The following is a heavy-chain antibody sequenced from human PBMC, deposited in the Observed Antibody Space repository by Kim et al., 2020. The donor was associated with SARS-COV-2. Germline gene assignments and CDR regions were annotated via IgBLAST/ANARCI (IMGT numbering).Heavy chain of an antibody. CDR1: GFTFSNAW. CDR2: IKSKIDGETT. D-gene: IGHD3-10*01. V-gene: IGHV3-15*01. Sequence: GGSLRLSCATSGFTFSNAWMNWVRQAPGKGLEWVGRIKSKIDGETTYYAASVKGRFTVSRDDSKNTVYLQMNSLKIEDTGVYYCYDSGNWGQGTRVTVS. J-gene: IGHJ4*02. CDR3: YDSGN.